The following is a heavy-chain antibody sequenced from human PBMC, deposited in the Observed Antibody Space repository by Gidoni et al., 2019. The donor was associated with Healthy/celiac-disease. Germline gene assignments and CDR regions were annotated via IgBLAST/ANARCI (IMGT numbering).Heavy chain of an antibody. V-gene: IGHV1-69*01. J-gene: IGHJ4*02. CDR2: IIPIVGTA. CDR1: GGTFSSYA. D-gene: IGHD4-17*01. CDR3: ARVGDYGDSFAFDY. Sequence: QVQLVQSGAEVKKPGSSVKVSCKASGGTFSSYAISWVGQAPGQGLEWMGGIIPIVGTANDEQKFQGRVTITADESTSTAYMELSSLRSEDTAGYYCARVGDYGDSFAFDYWGQGTLVTVSS.